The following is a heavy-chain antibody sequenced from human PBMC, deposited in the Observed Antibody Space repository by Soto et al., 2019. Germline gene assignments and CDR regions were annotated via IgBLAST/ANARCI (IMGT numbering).Heavy chain of an antibody. CDR1: GGSFSGYY. D-gene: IGHD3-10*01. CDR3: ARQEVTGSGSYYAFDY. V-gene: IGHV4-34*01. Sequence: PSETLSLTCAVYGGSFSGYYWSWIRQPPGKGLEWIGEINHSGSTNYNPSLKSRVTISVDTSKNQFSLKLSSVTAADTAVYYCARQEVTGSGSYYAFDYWGQGTLVTVSS. J-gene: IGHJ4*02. CDR2: INHSGST.